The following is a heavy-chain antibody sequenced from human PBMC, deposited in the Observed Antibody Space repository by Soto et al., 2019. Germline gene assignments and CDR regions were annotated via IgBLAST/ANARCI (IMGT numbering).Heavy chain of an antibody. J-gene: IGHJ4*02. CDR3: TRDLVQGVSSLSY. Sequence: QVQLVPSGAEVKKPGASVKVSCKASGYTFTDYQIYWLRQAPGQGLEWMGWINPDSGDTGYAQNFQGRVTMTRDTSISTAYMELSRLESDDTAVYYCTRDLVQGVSSLSYLGKGTLVTVSS. V-gene: IGHV1-2*02. CDR1: GYTFTDYQ. CDR2: INPDSGDT. D-gene: IGHD3-10*01.